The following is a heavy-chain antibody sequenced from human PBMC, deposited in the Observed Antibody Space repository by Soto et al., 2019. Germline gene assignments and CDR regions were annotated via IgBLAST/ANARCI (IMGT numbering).Heavy chain of an antibody. V-gene: IGHV1-58*02. CDR3: AADSGDDSTGYGAYY. Sequence: QMQLVQSGPEVKKPGTSVKVSCKASGYTFTSSAIQWVRQARGQRLEWIGWVVVGSGSTNYAPKFQERVTITRDVATRTSYMELSNLRSEDTALYYCAADSGDDSTGYGAYYWGQGTLVTVSS. CDR1: GYTFTSSA. D-gene: IGHD3-22*01. J-gene: IGHJ4*02. CDR2: VVVGSGST.